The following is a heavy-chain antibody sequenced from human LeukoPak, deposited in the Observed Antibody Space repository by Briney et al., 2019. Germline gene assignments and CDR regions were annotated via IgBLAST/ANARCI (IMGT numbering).Heavy chain of an antibody. D-gene: IGHD1-1*01. CDR2: INPDGNEK. CDR1: GFTFTIHW. CDR3: AKEEWYSFDN. Sequence: GGSLRLSCGVSGFTFTIHWMSWVRQAPGKGLEWVAKINPDGNEKSYVDSVKGRFTISRDNAKNSLYLQMNNLRAEDTAMYYCAKEEWYSFDNWGQGYLVTVSS. V-gene: IGHV3-7*01. J-gene: IGHJ4*02.